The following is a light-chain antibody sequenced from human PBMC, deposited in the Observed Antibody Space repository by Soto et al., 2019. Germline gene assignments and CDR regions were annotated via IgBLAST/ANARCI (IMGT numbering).Light chain of an antibody. V-gene: IGKV1-12*01. CDR1: QGVTRW. CDR2: TAS. CDR3: QQANTFPLT. J-gene: IGKJ4*01. Sequence: EIHMTQSPSSVSASLGERATITFRASQGVTRWLAWYQQKPGKAPKLLIYTASTLQSGVPSRFSGSGFGTDFTLTISSLQPEDFATYYCQQANTFPLTFGGGTKVDIK.